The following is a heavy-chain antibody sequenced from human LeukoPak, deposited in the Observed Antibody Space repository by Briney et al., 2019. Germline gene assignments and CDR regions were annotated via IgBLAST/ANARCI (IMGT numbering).Heavy chain of an antibody. CDR2: IYTSGST. CDR3: AGEGGSYFRYYSDV. V-gene: IGHV4-4*07. Sequence: SETLSLTCTVSGGSISGFYWSWFRQPAGKGLEWIGRIYTSGSTNYNPSLKSRVTISLDKSTNQFSLNLSSVTAADTAMYYCAGEGGSYFRYYSDVWGKGTTVTVSS. J-gene: IGHJ6*03. CDR1: GGSISGFY. D-gene: IGHD1-26*01.